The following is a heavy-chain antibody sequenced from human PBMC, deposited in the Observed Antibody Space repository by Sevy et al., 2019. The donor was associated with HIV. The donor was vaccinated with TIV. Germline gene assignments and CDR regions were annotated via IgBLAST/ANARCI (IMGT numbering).Heavy chain of an antibody. D-gene: IGHD6-13*01. Sequence: GGSLRLSCAASGFTFSSYSMNWVRQAPGKGLEWVSSISSISSYIYYADSVKGRFTISRDNAKNSLYLQMNSLRAEDTAVYYCARDLVPIAAAGTPYYYYGMDVWGQGTTVTVSS. CDR2: ISSISSYI. CDR3: ARDLVPIAAAGTPYYYYGMDV. J-gene: IGHJ6*02. V-gene: IGHV3-21*01. CDR1: GFTFSSYS.